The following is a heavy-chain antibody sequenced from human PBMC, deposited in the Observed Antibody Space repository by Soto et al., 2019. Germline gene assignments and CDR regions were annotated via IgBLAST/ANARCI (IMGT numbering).Heavy chain of an antibody. CDR1: GFTFSSHW. Sequence: GVSLRLSCAASGFTFSSHWMHWVRQAPGKGLGWVSRINTDGSSTNYADSVKGRFTVSRDNAKNTLHLQMNSLRAEDTAVYYCASSQLWSLDLSYWGQATLVTVS. D-gene: IGHD5-18*01. V-gene: IGHV3-74*01. J-gene: IGHJ4*02. CDR3: ASSQLWSLDLSY. CDR2: INTDGSST.